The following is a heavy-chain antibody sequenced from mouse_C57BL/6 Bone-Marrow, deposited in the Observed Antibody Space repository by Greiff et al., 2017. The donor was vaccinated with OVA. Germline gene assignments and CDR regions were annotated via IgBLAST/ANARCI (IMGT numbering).Heavy chain of an antibody. V-gene: IGHV14-4*01. J-gene: IGHJ2*01. CDR2: IDPENGDT. Sequence: DVQLQESGAELVRPGASVKLSCTASGFNIKDDYMHWVKQRPEQGLEWIGWIDPENGDTEYASKFQGKATITADTSSNTAYLQLSSLTSEAAAVYYCTSYGNFDYWGQGTTLTVSS. CDR1: GFNIKDDY. D-gene: IGHD2-1*01. CDR3: TSYGNFDY.